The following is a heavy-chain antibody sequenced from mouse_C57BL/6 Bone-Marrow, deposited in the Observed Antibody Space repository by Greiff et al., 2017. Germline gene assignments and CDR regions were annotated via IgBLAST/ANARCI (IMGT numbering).Heavy chain of an antibody. CDR3: TTVFITTVVATGAMDY. V-gene: IGHV14-4*01. CDR1: GFNIKDDY. D-gene: IGHD1-1*01. Sequence: EVQLHQSGAELVRPGASVKLSCTASGFNIKDDYMHWVKQRPEQGLEWIGWIDPENGDTEYASKFQGKATITADTSSNTAYLQLSSLTSEDTAVYYCTTVFITTVVATGAMDYWGQGTSVTVSS. CDR2: IDPENGDT. J-gene: IGHJ4*01.